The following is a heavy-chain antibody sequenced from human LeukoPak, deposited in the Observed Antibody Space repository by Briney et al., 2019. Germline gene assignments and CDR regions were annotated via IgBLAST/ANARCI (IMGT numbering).Heavy chain of an antibody. J-gene: IGHJ4*02. Sequence: GGSLRLSCAASGFIVSANYMSWVRQAPGKGLEWVSVFYSGGHSYHRDGTTYYADSVKGRFTISGDKSANTVYLQMNSLRVDDTAMYYCAHSYDFDSSGYHRPTAIGGQGTQVTVSS. CDR2: FYSGGHSYHRDGTT. D-gene: IGHD3-22*01. CDR3: AHSYDFDSSGYHRPTAI. CDR1: GFIVSANY. V-gene: IGHV3-53*05.